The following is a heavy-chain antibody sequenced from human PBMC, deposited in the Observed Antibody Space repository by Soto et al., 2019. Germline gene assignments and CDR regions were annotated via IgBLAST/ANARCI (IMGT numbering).Heavy chain of an antibody. CDR3: ARGYDSGGYYFDY. D-gene: IGHD3-22*01. Sequence: SVKVSCKASGGTFSSYAISWVRQAPGQGLEWMGGIIPIFGTANYAQKFQGRVTITADESTSTAYMELSSLRSEDTAVYYCARGYDSGGYYFDYWGQGTLVTVSS. CDR2: IIPIFGTA. J-gene: IGHJ4*02. CDR1: GGTFSSYA. V-gene: IGHV1-69*13.